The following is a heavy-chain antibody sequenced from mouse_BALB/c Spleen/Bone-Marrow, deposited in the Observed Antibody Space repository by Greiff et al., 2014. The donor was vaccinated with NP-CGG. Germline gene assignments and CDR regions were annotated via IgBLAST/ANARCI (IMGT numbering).Heavy chain of an antibody. CDR3: ARRGYGYGFAY. V-gene: IGHV1-69*02. CDR2: IDPSDSET. J-gene: IGHJ3*01. Sequence: VQLQQSGAELVKPGAPVKLSCKASGYTFTSYWMNWVKQRPGRGLEWIGRIDPSDSETHYNQKFKVKATLTVDKSSSTAYIQLSSLTSEDSAVYYCARRGYGYGFAYWGQGTLVTVSA. CDR1: GYTFTSYW. D-gene: IGHD1-2*01.